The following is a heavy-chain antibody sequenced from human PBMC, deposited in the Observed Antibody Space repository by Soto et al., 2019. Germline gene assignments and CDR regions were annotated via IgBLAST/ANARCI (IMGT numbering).Heavy chain of an antibody. CDR2: IKQDGSEK. Sequence: EVQLVESGGGLVQPGGSLRLSCAASGFTFSSYWMSWVRQAPGKGLEWVANIKQDGSEKYYVDSVRGRFTISRDNAKNSLYLQMNSLRAEDTTVYYCARYRVVAYPAPFDYWGQGTLVTVSS. J-gene: IGHJ4*02. D-gene: IGHD5-12*01. CDR3: ARYRVVAYPAPFDY. V-gene: IGHV3-7*05. CDR1: GFTFSSYW.